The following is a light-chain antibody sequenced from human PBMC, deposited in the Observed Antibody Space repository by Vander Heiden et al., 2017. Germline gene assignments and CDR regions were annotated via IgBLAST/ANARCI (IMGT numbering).Light chain of an antibody. CDR1: QRISRY. V-gene: IGKV1-39*01. CDR2: AAS. J-gene: IGKJ5*01. CDR3: QQSYSNAIT. Sequence: DIQMTQSPSSLSASVGDRVTITCRASQRISRYLNWYQEKPGKAPKLLIYAASSLQTGVPSKFSGRGSGTDFTLTISSLQPEDVATYYCQQSYSNAITFGQGIRREIK.